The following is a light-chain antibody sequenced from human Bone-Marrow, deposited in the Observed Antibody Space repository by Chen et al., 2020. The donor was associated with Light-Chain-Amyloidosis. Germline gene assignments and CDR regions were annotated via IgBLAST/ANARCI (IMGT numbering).Light chain of an antibody. Sequence: SYELTQPPSVSVSPGQTARITCSGDDLPTKYAYWYQQKTGQAPVLVIHRDTERPSGISERFAGSSSGTTDTLTISGVQAEDEADYHCQSADSSGTYEVIFGGGTKLTVL. CDR2: RDT. J-gene: IGLJ2*01. CDR1: DLPTKY. CDR3: QSADSSGTYEVI. V-gene: IGLV3-25*03.